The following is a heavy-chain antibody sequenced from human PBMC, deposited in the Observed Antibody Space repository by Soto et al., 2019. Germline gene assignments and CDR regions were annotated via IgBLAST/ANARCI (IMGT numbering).Heavy chain of an antibody. V-gene: IGHV3-73*01. J-gene: IGHJ4*02. CDR3: TSTWGRVATNAEATRTYDY. Sequence: EVQLVESGGGLVQPGGSLKLSFAASGFTFSGSAMHWVRQASGKGLEWVGRVRSKPNNYATSYAASVKGRFTISRDDSKNTAYLQMNSLKTEDTALYYCTSTWGRVATNAEATRTYDYWGQGTLVTVSS. D-gene: IGHD5-12*01. CDR1: GFTFSGSA. CDR2: VRSKPNNYAT.